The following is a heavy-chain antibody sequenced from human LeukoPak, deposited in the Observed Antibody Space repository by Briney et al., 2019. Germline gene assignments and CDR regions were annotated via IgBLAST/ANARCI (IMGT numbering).Heavy chain of an antibody. CDR1: GVTFSSDR. Sequence: GGSLRLSCAVSGVTFSSDRRNWGRQAPGKGPEWVALIRNDGRNKYYKDSVRGRFTISRDNSKNTLYLQMNSLRAEDTAVYFCAKHVGFMEYWGQGTLVTVSS. J-gene: IGHJ4*02. D-gene: IGHD1-1*01. CDR2: IRNDGRNK. V-gene: IGHV3-30*02. CDR3: AKHVGFMEY.